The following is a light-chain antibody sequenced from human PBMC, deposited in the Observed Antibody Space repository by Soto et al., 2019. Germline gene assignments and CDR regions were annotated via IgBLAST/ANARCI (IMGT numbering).Light chain of an antibody. V-gene: IGLV2-14*03. CDR3: SSYTTSNTRQIV. Sequence: QSVRNQAASVFGAPGQSITISRTGTNRDGGGYNYVSWYHHHPGKAPKLLIYDVSNRPSGISNRFSGSKSDNTASLTISGLQPEDEADYYCSSYTTSNTRQIVFGTGTKVTVL. J-gene: IGLJ1*01. CDR2: DVS. CDR1: NRDGGGYNY.